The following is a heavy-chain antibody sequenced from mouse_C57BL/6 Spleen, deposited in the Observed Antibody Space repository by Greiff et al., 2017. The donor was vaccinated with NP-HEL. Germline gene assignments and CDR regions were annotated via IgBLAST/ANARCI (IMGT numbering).Heavy chain of an antibody. CDR3: TRREDWDGTGFAY. Sequence: VKLVESGAELVRPGASVTLSCKASGYTFTDYEMHWVKQTPVHGLEWIGAIDPETGGTAYNQKFKGKAILTADKSSSTAYMELRSLTSEDSAVYYCTRREDWDGTGFAYWGQGTLVTVSA. CDR1: GYTFTDYE. CDR2: IDPETGGT. J-gene: IGHJ3*01. V-gene: IGHV1-15*01. D-gene: IGHD4-1*01.